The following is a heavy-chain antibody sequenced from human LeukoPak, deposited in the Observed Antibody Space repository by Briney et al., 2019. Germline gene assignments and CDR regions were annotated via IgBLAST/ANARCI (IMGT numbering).Heavy chain of an antibody. J-gene: IGHJ6*03. CDR3: AKDPRLQYIYYNYYYMDV. V-gene: IGHV3-23*01. CDR2: IGGSGGRT. D-gene: IGHD4-11*01. CDR1: GFTFKSYA. Sequence: GGSLRLSCAASGFTFKSYAMNWVRQAPGKGLEWVSSIGGSGGRTYYADSVKGRFTISRDNSKNTLYLQMNSLRAEDTAAYYCAKDPRLQYIYYNYYYMDVWGKGTTVTVSS.